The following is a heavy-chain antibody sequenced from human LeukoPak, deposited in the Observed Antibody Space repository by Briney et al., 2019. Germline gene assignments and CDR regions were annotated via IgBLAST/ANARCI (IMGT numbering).Heavy chain of an antibody. CDR2: IKEDGSEK. CDR1: GFTFSNYW. CDR3: ASGRQLGY. J-gene: IGHJ4*02. D-gene: IGHD6-13*01. V-gene: IGHV3-7*01. Sequence: GSLSLSCAASGFTFSNYWMSLVRQAPGKGLEWVDNIKEDGSEKYYVDSVKGRFTISRDNARNSLYLQMNSLRAEDTAVYYCASGRQLGYWGQGTLVTVSS.